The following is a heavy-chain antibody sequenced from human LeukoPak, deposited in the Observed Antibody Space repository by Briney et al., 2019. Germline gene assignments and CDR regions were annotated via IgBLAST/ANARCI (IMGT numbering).Heavy chain of an antibody. D-gene: IGHD3-3*01. CDR1: GFIFTNYF. V-gene: IGHV3-7*01. Sequence: GGSLRLSCAASGFIFTNYFMSWVRQAPGKGLEWVASIKHDGSEKYYVDSVRGRFTISRDNPMNSLYLQMSSLRAEDTAVYYCATDRGWRTSGYYLYYFEYWGQGTLVTFSS. CDR3: ATDRGWRTSGYYLYYFEY. J-gene: IGHJ4*02. CDR2: IKHDGSEK.